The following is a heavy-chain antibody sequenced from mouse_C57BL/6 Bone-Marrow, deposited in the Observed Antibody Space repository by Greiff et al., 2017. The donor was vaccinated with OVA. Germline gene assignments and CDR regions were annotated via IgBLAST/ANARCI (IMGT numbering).Heavy chain of an antibody. CDR2: ISYDGSN. CDR1: GYSITSGYY. CDR3: ARERDYGSSYWYFDV. D-gene: IGHD1-1*01. V-gene: IGHV3-6*01. J-gene: IGHJ1*03. Sequence: EVQLVESGPGLVKPSQSLSLTCSVTGYSITSGYYWNWIRQFPGNKLEWMGYISYDGSNNYNPSLKNRISITRDTSKNQFFLKLNSVTTEDTATYYCARERDYGSSYWYFDVWGTGTTVTVSS.